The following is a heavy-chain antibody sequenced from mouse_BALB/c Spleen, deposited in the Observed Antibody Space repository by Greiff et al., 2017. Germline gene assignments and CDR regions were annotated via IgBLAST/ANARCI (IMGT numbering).Heavy chain of an antibody. J-gene: IGHJ3*01. CDR3: ARDRRYSERYAY. D-gene: IGHD2-14*01. V-gene: IGHV2-9*02. CDR1: GFSLTSYG. CDR2: IWAGGST. Sequence: VKLVESGPGLVAPSQSLSITCTVSGFSLTSYGVHWVRQPPGKGLEWLGVIWAGGSTNYNSALMSRLSISKDNSKSQVFSKMNSLQTDDTAMYSCARDRRYSERYAYWGQGTLGTVSA.